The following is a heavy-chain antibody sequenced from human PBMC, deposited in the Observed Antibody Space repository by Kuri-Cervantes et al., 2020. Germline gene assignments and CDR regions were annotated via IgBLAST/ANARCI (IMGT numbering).Heavy chain of an antibody. D-gene: IGHD2-21*02. V-gene: IGHV1-69*05. CDR3: AIAYCGGDCYLGGAFDI. CDR1: GGTFSSYA. CDR2: IIPIFGTA. Sequence: SVKVSCKASGGTFSSYAISWVRQAPGQGLEWMGGIIPIFGTANYAQKFQGRVTITTDESTSTAYMELSSLRSEDTAVYYCAIAYCGGDCYLGGAFDIWGQGTMVTVSS. J-gene: IGHJ3*02.